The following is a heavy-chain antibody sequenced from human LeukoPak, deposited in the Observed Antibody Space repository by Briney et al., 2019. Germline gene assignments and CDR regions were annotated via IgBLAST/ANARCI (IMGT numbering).Heavy chain of an antibody. J-gene: IGHJ4*02. CDR3: AKEPRDCTGGTCYSVGGYYFHY. D-gene: IGHD2-15*01. V-gene: IGHV3-23*01. Sequence: GGSLRLSCAASGFTFSTYAMSWVRQAPGKGLEWVSAISGTGGSTYYADSVKGRFTISRDNSKNTLYLQMNSLTAEDTAVYYCAKEPRDCTGGTCYSVGGYYFHYCGQGTLVTVSS. CDR1: GFTFSTYA. CDR2: ISGTGGST.